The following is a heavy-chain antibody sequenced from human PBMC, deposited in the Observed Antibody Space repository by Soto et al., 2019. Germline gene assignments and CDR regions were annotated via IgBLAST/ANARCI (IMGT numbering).Heavy chain of an antibody. J-gene: IGHJ4*02. Sequence: PSQTLSLTCAISGDSVSSKSVAWNWIRQSPSRGLEWLGRTYYRSKWYNEYADSVKRRLIISPDTSKNQFSLQLNSVTPENTAVYYCARDYGSGWFFDYWGQGTRVTVSS. CDR1: GDSVSSKSVA. CDR2: TYYRSKWYN. D-gene: IGHD6-19*01. CDR3: ARDYGSGWFFDY. V-gene: IGHV6-1*01.